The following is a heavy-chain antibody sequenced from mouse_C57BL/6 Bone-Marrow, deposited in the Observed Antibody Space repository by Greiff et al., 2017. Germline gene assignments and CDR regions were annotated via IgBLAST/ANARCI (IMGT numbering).Heavy chain of an antibody. V-gene: IGHV5-16*01. CDR1: GFTFSDYY. Sequence: EVMLVESEGGLVQPGSSMKLSCTASGFTFSDYYMAWVRQVPEKGLEWVANINYDGSSTYYLDSLQSRFIISRDNAKNILYLQMSSLKSEDTATYDCARDWDDWYFDVWGTGTTVTVSS. J-gene: IGHJ1*03. D-gene: IGHD4-1*01. CDR3: ARDWDDWYFDV. CDR2: INYDGSST.